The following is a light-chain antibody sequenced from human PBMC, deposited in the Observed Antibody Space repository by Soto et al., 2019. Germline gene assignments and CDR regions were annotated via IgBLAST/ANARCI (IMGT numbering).Light chain of an antibody. CDR1: QSFXSSY. Sequence: LTQSACALSLAPGESATLSCRASQSFXSSYLAWYQQKPGQAPWLPXACASSRAPGCPDRFSGSGSGTDFTLTISRLDPDDFFVYFCQQYGGAPRTFGQGTRLEIK. J-gene: IGKJ5*01. CDR2: CAS. CDR3: QQYGGAPRT. V-gene: IGKV3-20*01.